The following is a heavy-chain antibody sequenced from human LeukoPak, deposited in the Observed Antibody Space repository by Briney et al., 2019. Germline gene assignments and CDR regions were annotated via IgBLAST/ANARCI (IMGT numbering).Heavy chain of an antibody. V-gene: IGHV4-4*02. D-gene: IGHD3-10*01. J-gene: IGHJ6*03. CDR3: ARDLLLYYYYYMDV. Sequence: SETLSLTCAVSGGSISSRNWWSWVRQPPGKGLEWIGEIYHSGSTNYNPSLKTRVTISVDKSKNQFSLKLSSVTAADTAVYYCARDLLLYYYYYMDVWGKGTTVTISS. CDR2: IYHSGST. CDR1: GGSISSRNW.